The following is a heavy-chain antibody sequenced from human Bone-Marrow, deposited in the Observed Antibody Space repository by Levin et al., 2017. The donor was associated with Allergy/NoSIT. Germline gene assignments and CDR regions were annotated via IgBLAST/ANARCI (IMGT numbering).Heavy chain of an antibody. CDR1: GFTLSNHA. CDR2: MSHDGGSK. J-gene: IGHJ4*02. D-gene: IGHD3/OR15-3a*01. CDR3: ARDEYPPLDAYSPGDY. Sequence: GGSLRLSCVASGFTLSNHAMHWVRQAPGKGLEWVAIMSHDGGSKYYADSVKGRFTISKDKSKNTLYLQMDSLRGEDTAVYYCARDEYPPLDAYSPGDYWGQGTLVTVSS. V-gene: IGHV3-30-3*01.